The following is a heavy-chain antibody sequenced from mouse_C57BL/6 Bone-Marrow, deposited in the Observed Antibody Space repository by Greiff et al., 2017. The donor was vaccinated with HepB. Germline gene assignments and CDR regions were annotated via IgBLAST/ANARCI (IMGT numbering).Heavy chain of an antibody. D-gene: IGHD3-2*02. J-gene: IGHJ4*01. CDR1: GYTFTDYY. CDR2: INPNNGGT. CDR3: ARNLDSSEDYYAMDY. V-gene: IGHV1-26*01. Sequence: VQLQQSGPELVKPGASVKISCKASGYTFTDYYMNWVKQSHGKSLEWIGDINPNNGGTSYNQKFKGKATLTVDKSSSTAYMELRSLTSEDSAVYYCARNLDSSEDYYAMDYWGQGTSVTVSS.